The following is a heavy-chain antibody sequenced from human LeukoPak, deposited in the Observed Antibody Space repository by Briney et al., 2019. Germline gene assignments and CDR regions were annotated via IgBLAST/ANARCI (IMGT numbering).Heavy chain of an antibody. CDR2: IIPIFGTA. V-gene: IGHV1-69*13. J-gene: IGHJ4*02. Sequence: PVKVSCKASGGTFSSYAISWVRQAPGQGLEWMGGIIPIFGTANYAQKFQGRVTITADESTSTAYMELSSLRSEDTAVYYCARGESYHYGSGSYYGCYCGQGTLVTVSS. CDR3: ARGESYHYGSGSYYGCY. CDR1: GGTFSSYA. D-gene: IGHD3-10*01.